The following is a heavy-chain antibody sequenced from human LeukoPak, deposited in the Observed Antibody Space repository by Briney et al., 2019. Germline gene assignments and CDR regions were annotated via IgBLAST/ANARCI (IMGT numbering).Heavy chain of an antibody. CDR1: GFTFSSYC. CDR2: IWYDGSNK. CDR3: ARELSPVVKYYFEY. Sequence: QPGRSLRLSCAASGFTFSSYCIHWVRQAPGKGLEWVAVIWYDGSNKYYADSVKGRFTISRDNSKNTLYLQMNSLRAEDTALYYCARELSPVVKYYFEYWGQGTLVTVSP. D-gene: IGHD3-22*01. V-gene: IGHV3-33*01. J-gene: IGHJ4*02.